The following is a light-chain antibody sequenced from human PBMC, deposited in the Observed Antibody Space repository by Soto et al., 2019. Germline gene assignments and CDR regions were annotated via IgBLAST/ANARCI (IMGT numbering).Light chain of an antibody. V-gene: IGLV1-40*01. J-gene: IGLJ3*02. Sequence: QSVLTQPPSVSGAPGQRVTISCTGSSSNIGAGYDVHWYQHLPGTAPKLLIYGHKNRPSGVPDRVSGSKSGTSASLAISRLQAEDEADYYCQSYDSSLSAWVFGGGTKLTV. CDR3: QSYDSSLSAWV. CDR1: SSNIGAGYD. CDR2: GHK.